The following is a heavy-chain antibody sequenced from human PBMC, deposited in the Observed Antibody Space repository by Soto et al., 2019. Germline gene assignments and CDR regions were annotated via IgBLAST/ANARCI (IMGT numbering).Heavy chain of an antibody. D-gene: IGHD3-3*01. CDR1: GGTFSSYA. J-gene: IGHJ6*02. CDR3: ARVGYNFLSRYHYCGMDV. V-gene: IGHV1-69*06. Sequence: QVRLVQSGAEVKKPGSSVKVSCEASGGTFSSYAVTWVRQAPGQGLEWMGGIIPIVTTPNYAQKFQGRLTISADKSTSTFYMELSSLRSEDTGVYYCARVGYNFLSRYHYCGMDVWGQGTTVIVSS. CDR2: IIPIVTTP.